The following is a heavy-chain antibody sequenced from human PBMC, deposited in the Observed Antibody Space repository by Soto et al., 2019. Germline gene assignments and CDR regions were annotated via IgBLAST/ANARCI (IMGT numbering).Heavy chain of an antibody. V-gene: IGHV4-59*01. Sequence: PSETLSLTSTVSGCSISSYYWSWIRQPPGKGLEWIGYIYYSGSTNYNPSLKSRVTISVDTSKNQFSLKLSSVTAADTAVYYCARAYGGYADYWGQGALVTVSS. CDR2: IYYSGST. D-gene: IGHD5-12*01. CDR1: GCSISSYY. J-gene: IGHJ4*02. CDR3: ARAYGGYADY.